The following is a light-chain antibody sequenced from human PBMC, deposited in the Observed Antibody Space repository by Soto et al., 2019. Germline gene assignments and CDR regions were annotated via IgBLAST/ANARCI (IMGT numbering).Light chain of an antibody. CDR2: CAS. J-gene: IGKJ1*01. CDR1: QSISSN. Sequence: IVLTQSPATLSVSPGEKATLSCRASQSISSNLAWYQQKPGQAPRLLMYCASTRATAIPARFSGSGSGTEFTLNITSLQAEDISVYYCQQYETWRVWTFGRGNKVEI. CDR3: QQYETWRVWT. V-gene: IGKV3-15*01.